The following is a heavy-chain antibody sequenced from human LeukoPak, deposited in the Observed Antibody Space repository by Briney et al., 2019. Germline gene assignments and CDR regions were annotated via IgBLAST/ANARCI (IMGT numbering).Heavy chain of an antibody. Sequence: SETLSPTCAVYGGSFSGYYWSWIRQPPGKGLEWIGEINHSGSTNYNPSLKSRVTISVDTSKNQFSLKLSSVTAAGTAVYYCARCGHYYDSGLDYWGQGTLVTVSS. J-gene: IGHJ4*02. CDR2: INHSGST. CDR1: GGSFSGYY. V-gene: IGHV4-34*01. D-gene: IGHD3-22*01. CDR3: ARCGHYYDSGLDY.